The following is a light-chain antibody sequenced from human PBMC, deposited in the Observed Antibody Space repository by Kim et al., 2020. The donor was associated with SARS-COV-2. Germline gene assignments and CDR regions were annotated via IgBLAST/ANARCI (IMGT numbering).Light chain of an antibody. CDR1: QSISSW. V-gene: IGKV1-5*03. CDR3: QQYNSYPLT. J-gene: IGKJ4*01. CDR2: RAS. Sequence: ASVGDRVTITCRASQSISSWLAWYQQKPGKAPKLLIYRASSLQSGVPSRFSGSASGTEFTLTISSLQPDDFATYFCQQYNSYPLTFGGGTKVDIK.